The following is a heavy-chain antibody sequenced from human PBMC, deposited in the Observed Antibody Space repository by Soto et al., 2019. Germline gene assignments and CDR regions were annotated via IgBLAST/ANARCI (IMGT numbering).Heavy chain of an antibody. CDR1: GFTFSSYG. D-gene: IGHD6-13*01. J-gene: IGHJ4*02. V-gene: IGHV3-30*18. Sequence: GGSLRLSCAASGFTFSSYGMHWVRQAPGKGLEWVAVISYDGSNKYYADSVKGRFTISRDSSKNTLYLQMNSLRAEDTAVYYCAKDQSTAATNFDYWGQGTLVTVSS. CDR3: AKDQSTAATNFDY. CDR2: ISYDGSNK.